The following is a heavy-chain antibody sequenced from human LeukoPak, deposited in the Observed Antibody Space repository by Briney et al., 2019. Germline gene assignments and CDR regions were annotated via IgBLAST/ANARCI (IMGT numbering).Heavy chain of an antibody. V-gene: IGHV4-61*02. CDR2: IYTSGST. D-gene: IGHD1-26*01. J-gene: IGHJ6*02. CDR3: ARGRSGSYQYYYGLDV. CDR1: AGSISSGSYY. Sequence: SQTLSLTCTVSAGSISSGSYYWSWIRQPAGKGLEGTGRIYTSGSTNYNPSLESRVTISVDTSKNQFSLKLSSVTAADTAVYYCARGRSGSYQYYYGLDVWGQGTTVTVSS.